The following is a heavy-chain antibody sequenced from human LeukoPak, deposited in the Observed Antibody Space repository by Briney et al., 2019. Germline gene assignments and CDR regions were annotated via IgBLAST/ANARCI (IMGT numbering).Heavy chain of an antibody. D-gene: IGHD1-26*01. V-gene: IGHV1-2*02. J-gene: IGHJ6*03. Sequence: ASVKVSCKASGYTYTGYYMHWVRQAPGQGLEWMGWINPNSGGTNYAQNLQGRVTMTTDTSTSTVYMELRSLRSDDTAVYYCAFSSYYLQGNYYYMDVWGKGTTVTVSS. CDR2: INPNSGGT. CDR1: GYTYTGYY. CDR3: AFSSYYLQGNYYYMDV.